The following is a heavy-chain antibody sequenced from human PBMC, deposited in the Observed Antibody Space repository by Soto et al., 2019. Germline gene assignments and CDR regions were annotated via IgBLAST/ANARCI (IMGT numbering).Heavy chain of an antibody. Sequence: PGGSLRLSCTGSGFTFADYTMSWVRQAPGKGLEWVGLIRSEANGGTTHYAASVHGGFIISRDDSRGIAFLQMNSLKTEDTAVYYCTRDRWEPYYYGMDVWGQGTTVTVSS. V-gene: IGHV3-49*04. J-gene: IGHJ6*02. CDR2: IRSEANGGTT. D-gene: IGHD1-26*01. CDR1: GFTFADYT. CDR3: TRDRWEPYYYGMDV.